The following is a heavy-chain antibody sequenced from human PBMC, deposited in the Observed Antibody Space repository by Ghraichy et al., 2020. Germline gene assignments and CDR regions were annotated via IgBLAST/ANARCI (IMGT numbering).Heavy chain of an antibody. CDR2: IYYSGST. CDR3: ARRGYYYYYMDV. V-gene: IGHV4-39*01. J-gene: IGHJ6*03. Sequence: SETLSLTYTVSGGSISSSSYYWGWIRQPPGKGLEWIGSIYYSGSTYYNPSLKSRVTISVDTSKNQFSLKLSSVTATDTAVYYCARRGYYYYYMDVWGKGTTVTVSS. CDR1: GGSISSSSYY.